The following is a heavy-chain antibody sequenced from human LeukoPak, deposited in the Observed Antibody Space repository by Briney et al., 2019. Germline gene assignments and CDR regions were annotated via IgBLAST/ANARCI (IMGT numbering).Heavy chain of an antibody. Sequence: SESLSLTCTVSGGSISSYYWSWIRQPPGKGLEWIGYIYYSGSTNYNPSLKSRVTISVDTSKNQFSLKLSSVTAADTAVYYCARLSSSWYYFDYWGQGTLVTVSS. CDR3: ARLSSSWYYFDY. D-gene: IGHD6-13*01. J-gene: IGHJ4*02. CDR1: GGSISSYY. CDR2: IYYSGST. V-gene: IGHV4-59*08.